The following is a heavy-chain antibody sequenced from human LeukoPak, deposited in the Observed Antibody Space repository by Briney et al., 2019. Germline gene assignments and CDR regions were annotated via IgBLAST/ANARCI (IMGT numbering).Heavy chain of an antibody. CDR2: IRYDGSNK. V-gene: IGHV3-30*02. CDR1: GFTFSSYG. D-gene: IGHD3-3*01. Sequence: GGSLRLSCAASGFTFSSYGMHWVRQAPGKGLEWVAFIRYDGSNKYYADTVKGRFTISRDNSKNTLYLQMNSLRAEDTAVYYCAKDRITIFGVVIMKGGYYFDYWGQGTLVTVSS. CDR3: AKDRITIFGVVIMKGGYYFDY. J-gene: IGHJ4*02.